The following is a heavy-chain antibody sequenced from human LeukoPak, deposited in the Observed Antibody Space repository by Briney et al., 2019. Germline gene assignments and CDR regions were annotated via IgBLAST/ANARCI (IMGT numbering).Heavy chain of an antibody. D-gene: IGHD6-19*01. CDR1: GYTFTSYG. CDR3: AGVESSGWHIDY. V-gene: IGHV1-18*01. CDR2: ISAYNDNT. Sequence: ASVKVSFKASGYTFTSYGISWVRQAPGQGLEWMGWISAYNDNTNYAQKLQGRVTITTDTSTSTAYMEVRSLRSDDTAAFYFAGVESSGWHIDYWGQGTLVTVSS. J-gene: IGHJ4*02.